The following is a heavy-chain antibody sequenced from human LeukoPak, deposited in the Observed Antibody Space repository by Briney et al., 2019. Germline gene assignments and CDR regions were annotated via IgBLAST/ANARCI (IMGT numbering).Heavy chain of an antibody. CDR1: GGSISSYY. Sequence: SETLSLTCTVSGGSISSYYWSWIRQPPGKGLEWIWYIYYSGSTNYNPSLKSRVTISVDSSKNQFSLKLSSVTAADTAVYYCARTTEGGYTYDFFYYYYMDVWGKGTTVTISS. CDR2: IYYSGST. V-gene: IGHV4-59*01. D-gene: IGHD5-18*01. CDR3: ARTTEGGYTYDFFYYYYMDV. J-gene: IGHJ6*03.